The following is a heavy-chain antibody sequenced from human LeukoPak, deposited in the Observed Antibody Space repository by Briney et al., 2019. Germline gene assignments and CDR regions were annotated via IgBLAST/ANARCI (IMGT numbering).Heavy chain of an antibody. Sequence: GGSRGLSCAASGFTFSDYYMNWIRQAPGKGLEWVSYISSSGSTIYYADSVKGRFTISRDNTKNSLYLQMNSLRAEDTAVYYCAILTYDMDVWGQGTTVTVSS. CDR3: AILTYDMDV. J-gene: IGHJ6*02. CDR1: GFTFSDYY. V-gene: IGHV3-11*01. CDR2: ISSSGSTI.